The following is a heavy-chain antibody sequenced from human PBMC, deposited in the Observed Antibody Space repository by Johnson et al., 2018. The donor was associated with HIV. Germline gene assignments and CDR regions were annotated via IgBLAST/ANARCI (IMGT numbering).Heavy chain of an antibody. CDR1: GFTFDDYG. CDR2: INWNGGST. J-gene: IGHJ3*01. CDR3: ARVGEYCSSTSCSGAFDV. D-gene: IGHD2-2*01. Sequence: EMQLVESGGGVVRPGGSLRLSCAASGFTFDDYGMSWVRQAPGKGLEWVSGINWNGGSTGYADSVKGRFTISRDNAKNSLYLQMNSLRAEDTALYYCARVGEYCSSTSCSGAFDVWGQGTMVTVSS. V-gene: IGHV3-20*04.